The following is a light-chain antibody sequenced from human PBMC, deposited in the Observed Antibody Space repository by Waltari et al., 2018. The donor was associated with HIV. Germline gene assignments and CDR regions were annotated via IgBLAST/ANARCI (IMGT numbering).Light chain of an antibody. J-gene: IGKJ1*01. Sequence: EIVLTQSPGTLSSSQGERATLSCVTSEAIKRTYLSWYQQKDGQAPRLLIYGATNRAPGIPDRFSGSGSGTEFNLTINGLETEDFVVYYCHQYGSSFWTFGQGTKVEVK. V-gene: IGKV3-20*01. CDR1: EAIKRTY. CDR3: HQYGSSFWT. CDR2: GAT.